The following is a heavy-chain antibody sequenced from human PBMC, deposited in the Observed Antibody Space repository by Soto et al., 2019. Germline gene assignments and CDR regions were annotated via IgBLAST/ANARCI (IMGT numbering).Heavy chain of an antibody. CDR3: AKETNYYDSSGYYYVPAFDY. CDR1: GFTFSSYA. J-gene: IGHJ4*02. CDR2: ISGSGGST. D-gene: IGHD3-22*01. Sequence: GGSLRLSCAASGFTFSSYAMSWVRQAPGKGLEWVSAISGSGGSTYYADSVKGRFTTSRDNSKNTLYLQMNSLRAEDTAVYYCAKETNYYDSSGYYYVPAFDYWGQGTLVTVSS. V-gene: IGHV3-23*01.